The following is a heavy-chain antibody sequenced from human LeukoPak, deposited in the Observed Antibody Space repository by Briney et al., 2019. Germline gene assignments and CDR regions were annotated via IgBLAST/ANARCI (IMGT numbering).Heavy chain of an antibody. CDR3: AMGNLEFDY. J-gene: IGHJ4*02. CDR1: GGSISSGSYY. Sequence: ASQTLSLTCTVSGGSISSGSYYWSWIRQPAGKGLEWIGRIYTSGSINYNPSLKSRVTISVDTSKNQFSLKLSSVTAADTAMYYCAMGNLEFDYWGQGTLVTVSS. V-gene: IGHV4-61*02. D-gene: IGHD4-23*01. CDR2: IYTSGSI.